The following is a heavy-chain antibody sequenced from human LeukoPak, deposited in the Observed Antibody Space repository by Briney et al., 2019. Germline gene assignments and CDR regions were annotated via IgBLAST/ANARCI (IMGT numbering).Heavy chain of an antibody. Sequence: PGGSLRLSCAASGFTFSSYAMHWVRQAPGKGLEWVAVISYDGSNKYYADSVKGRFTISRDNSKNTLYLQMNSLRAEDTAVYYCAKDAYCSSTSCSIHYFDYWGQGTLVTVSS. D-gene: IGHD2-2*01. J-gene: IGHJ4*02. CDR1: GFTFSSYA. V-gene: IGHV3-30-3*01. CDR3: AKDAYCSSTSCSIHYFDY. CDR2: ISYDGSNK.